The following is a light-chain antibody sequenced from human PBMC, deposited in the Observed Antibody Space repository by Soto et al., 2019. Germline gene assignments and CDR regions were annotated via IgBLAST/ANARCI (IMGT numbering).Light chain of an antibody. CDR3: SSYASRTTTV. J-gene: IGLJ1*01. CDR1: SSDVGGYNY. CDR2: EVS. Sequence: QSALTQPASVSGSPGQSITISCTGTSSDVGGYNYVSWYQQHSGKAPKLIIYEVSHRPSGISNRFSGSKSGNMASLTISGLQAEDEADYSCSSYASRTTTVFGTGTKLTVL. V-gene: IGLV2-14*01.